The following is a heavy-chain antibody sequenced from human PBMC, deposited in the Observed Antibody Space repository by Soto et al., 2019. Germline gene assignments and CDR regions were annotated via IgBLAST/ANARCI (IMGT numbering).Heavy chain of an antibody. V-gene: IGHV2-5*02. D-gene: IGHD6-19*01. CDR2: IYWDDDK. J-gene: IGHJ4*02. Sequence: QITLKESGPTVVKPTQTLTLTCSLSGFSLNTAGVGVGWIRQPPGKALEWLAVIYWDDDKSWNPSLRDRLTINRDASDGQVVLTVTNMDPVDTGTYYCARRRGGFGGGWTTPYFDYWGQGTLVTVSS. CDR1: GFSLNTAGVG. CDR3: ARRRGGFGGGWTTPYFDY.